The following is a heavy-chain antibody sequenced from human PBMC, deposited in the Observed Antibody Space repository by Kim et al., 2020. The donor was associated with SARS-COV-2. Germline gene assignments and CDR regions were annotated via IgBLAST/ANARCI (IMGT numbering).Heavy chain of an antibody. D-gene: IGHD5-18*01. CDR3: ASHTGGYSYGYYFDY. V-gene: IGHV4-59*08. Sequence: PSLKSRVTISVDTSKNQFSLKLSSVTAADTAVYYCASHTGGYSYGYYFDYWGQGTLVTVSS. J-gene: IGHJ4*02.